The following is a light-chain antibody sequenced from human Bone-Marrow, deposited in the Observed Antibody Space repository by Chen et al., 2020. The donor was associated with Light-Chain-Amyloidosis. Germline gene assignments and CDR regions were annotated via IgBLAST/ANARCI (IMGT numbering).Light chain of an antibody. CDR3: SSYTITNTLV. Sequence: QPPLPHPASVSGPPGQPIPISCTGTSSDVGGDNHVSWYQQHPDKAPKLMIYEVTNRPSWVPDRFSGSKSDNTASLTISGLQTEDEADYFCSSYTITNTLVFGSGTRVTVL. CDR1: SSDVGGDNH. CDR2: EVT. V-gene: IGLV2-14*01. J-gene: IGLJ1*01.